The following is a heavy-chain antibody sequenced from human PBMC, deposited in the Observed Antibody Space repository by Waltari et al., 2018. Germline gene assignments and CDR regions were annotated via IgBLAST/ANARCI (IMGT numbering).Heavy chain of an antibody. CDR3: VYGSGSYYISNFDY. V-gene: IGHV4-39*01. D-gene: IGHD3-10*01. CDR2: IYYSGST. Sequence: QLQLQESGPGLVKPSETLSLTCTVSGASISSTSYYWGWIRQPPGKGLEWIGGIYYSGSTYCNPSLKSRVSISVDTSKSQFSLKLSSVTAADTAVYYCVYGSGSYYISNFDYWGQGTLVTVSS. CDR1: GASISSTSYY. J-gene: IGHJ4*02.